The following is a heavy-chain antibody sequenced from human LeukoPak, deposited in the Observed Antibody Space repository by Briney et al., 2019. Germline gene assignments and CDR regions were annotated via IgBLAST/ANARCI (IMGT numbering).Heavy chain of an antibody. Sequence: SETLSLTCTVSGGSISSGGYYWSWIRQHPGTGLEWIGYIYYSGSTYYNPSLQSRFTMSVDTSKNQFSLKLSSVTAADTAIYYCARSSLNDAYYFDYWGQGTLVTVSS. CDR3: ARSSLNDAYYFDY. J-gene: IGHJ4*02. V-gene: IGHV4-31*03. CDR2: IYYSGST. D-gene: IGHD1-1*01. CDR1: GGSISSGGYY.